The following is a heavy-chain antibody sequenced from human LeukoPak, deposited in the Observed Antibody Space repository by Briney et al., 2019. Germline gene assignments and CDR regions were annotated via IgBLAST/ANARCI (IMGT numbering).Heavy chain of an antibody. J-gene: IGHJ2*01. D-gene: IGHD3-10*01. Sequence: SGGSLRLSCATSGFSFSSHGMHWVRQAPGKGLEWLAFIQSDGSDTDYSDPVQDRFTIFRDNSRNTLYLQMDSLRNEDTAAYYCVKGLVPGKNWYFDLWGRGARVTVSS. CDR2: IQSDGSDT. V-gene: IGHV3-30*02. CDR3: VKGLVPGKNWYFDL. CDR1: GFSFSSHG.